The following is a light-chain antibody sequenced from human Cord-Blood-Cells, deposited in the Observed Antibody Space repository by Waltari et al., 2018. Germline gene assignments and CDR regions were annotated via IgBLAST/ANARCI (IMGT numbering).Light chain of an antibody. J-gene: IGKJ4*01. V-gene: IGKV4-1*01. Sequence: DIVMTQSPDSMAVSLCERATINCKFSQSVLYSSNIKHHSAWYQQKPGQPPKLLIYWASTRESGVPDRCSGSGSGTDFTRTISSLQAEDVAVYYCQQYYSTPLTFGGGTKVEIK. CDR2: WAS. CDR1: QSVLYSSNIKHH. CDR3: QQYYSTPLT.